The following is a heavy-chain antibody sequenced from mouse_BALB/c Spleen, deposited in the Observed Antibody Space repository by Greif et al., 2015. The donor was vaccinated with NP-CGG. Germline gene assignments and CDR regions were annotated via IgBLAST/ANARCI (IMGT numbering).Heavy chain of an antibody. V-gene: IGHV1S81*02. CDR2: INPSNGRT. CDR1: GYTFTSYW. Sequence: QVQLQQSGAELVKPGASVKLSCKASGYTFTSYWMHWVKQRPGQGLEWIGEINPSNGRTNYNEKFKSKATLTVDKSSSTAYMQLSSLTSEDSAVYYCARSGGNYPYYYAMDYWGQGTSVTVSS. J-gene: IGHJ4*01. D-gene: IGHD2-1*01. CDR3: ARSGGNYPYYYAMDY.